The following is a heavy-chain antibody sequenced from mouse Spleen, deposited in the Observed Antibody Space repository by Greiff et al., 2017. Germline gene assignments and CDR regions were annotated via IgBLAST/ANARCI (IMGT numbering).Heavy chain of an antibody. J-gene: IGHJ3*01. D-gene: IGHD2-1*01. CDR2: IWGDGST. CDR1: GFSLTGYG. V-gene: IGHV2-6-7*01. CDR3: ASLMVTTWFAY. Sequence: VQLVESGPGLVAPSQSLSITCTVSGFSLTGYGVNWVRQPPGKGLEWLGMIWGDGSTDYNSALKSRLSISKDNSKSQVFFKMNSLQANDTAIYYCASLMVTTWFAYWGQGTLVTVSA.